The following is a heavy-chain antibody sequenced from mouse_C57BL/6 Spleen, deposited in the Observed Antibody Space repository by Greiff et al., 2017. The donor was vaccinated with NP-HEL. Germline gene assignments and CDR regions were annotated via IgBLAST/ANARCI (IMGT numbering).Heavy chain of an antibody. CDR2: INPGSGGN. V-gene: IGHV1-54*01. D-gene: IGHD2-14*01. Sequence: VQLQQSGAELVRPGTSVKVSCKASGYAFTNYLIEWVKQRPGQGLEWIGVINPGSGGNNYNEKFKGKAKLTADKSSSTAYMQLSSLTSEDSAVYFCAVLRYFDVWGTGTTVTVSS. CDR3: AVLRYFDV. CDR1: GYAFTNYL. J-gene: IGHJ1*03.